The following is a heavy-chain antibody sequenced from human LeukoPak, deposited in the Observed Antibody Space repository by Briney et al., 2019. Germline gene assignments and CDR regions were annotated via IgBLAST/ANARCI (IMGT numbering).Heavy chain of an antibody. D-gene: IGHD2/OR15-2a*01. J-gene: IGHJ4*02. CDR1: GFNFDDYA. CDR3: AKDRDSTTYYSVGGFDY. V-gene: IGHV3-9*01. Sequence: PGGSLRLSCAASGFNFDDYAMHWVRQAPGKGLEWVSDISWNSGSIGYADSVKGRFTISRDNAKNSLYLQMNSLRAEDTALYYCAKDRDSTTYYSVGGFDYWGQGTLVTVSS. CDR2: ISWNSGSI.